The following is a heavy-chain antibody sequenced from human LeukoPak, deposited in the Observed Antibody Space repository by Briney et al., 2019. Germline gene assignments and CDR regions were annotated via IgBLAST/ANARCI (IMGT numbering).Heavy chain of an antibody. V-gene: IGHV3-66*01. J-gene: IGHJ5*02. D-gene: IGHD3-9*01. CDR2: IYSGGST. Sequence: GGSLRLSCAASGFTVSSNYMSWVRQAPGKGLEWVSVIYSGGSTYYADSVKGRFTISRDNSKNTLYLQMNSLRAEDTAVYYCARGRYDILTGYYLNWFDPWGQGTLVTVSS. CDR1: GFTVSSNY. CDR3: ARGRYDILTGYYLNWFDP.